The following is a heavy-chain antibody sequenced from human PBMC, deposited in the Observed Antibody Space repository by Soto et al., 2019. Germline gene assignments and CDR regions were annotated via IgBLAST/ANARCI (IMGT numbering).Heavy chain of an antibody. CDR2: IYYSGST. J-gene: IGHJ4*02. CDR3: ASYDSTKEYFDY. Sequence: SETLSLTCTVSGGSISSGDYYWSWIRQPPGKGLEWIGYIYYSGSTYYNPSLKSRVTISVDTSKNQFSLKLSSVTAADTAVYYCASYDSTKEYFDYWGQGTLVTVS. D-gene: IGHD3-22*01. CDR1: GGSISSGDYY. V-gene: IGHV4-30-4*01.